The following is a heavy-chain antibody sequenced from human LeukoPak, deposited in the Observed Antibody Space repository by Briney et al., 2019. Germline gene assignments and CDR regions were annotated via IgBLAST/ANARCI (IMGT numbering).Heavy chain of an antibody. Sequence: ASVNVSRKASGYTFTTYGISWVRQAPGQGLEWMGWISAYNGNTNYAQKLQGRVTMTTDTSTSTAYMELRSLRSDDTAVYYCARSGSGSYFRYYYMDVWGKGTTVTVSS. D-gene: IGHD1-26*01. CDR3: ARSGSGSYFRYYYMDV. V-gene: IGHV1-18*01. CDR2: ISAYNGNT. CDR1: GYTFTTYG. J-gene: IGHJ6*03.